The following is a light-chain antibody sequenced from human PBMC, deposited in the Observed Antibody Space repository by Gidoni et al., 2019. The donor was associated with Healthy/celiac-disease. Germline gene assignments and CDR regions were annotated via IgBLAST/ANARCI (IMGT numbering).Light chain of an antibody. CDR2: SNN. V-gene: IGLV1-44*01. J-gene: IGLJ2*01. CDR3: AAWDDSLNAVV. Sequence: QSVLTPPPSASGTPGPRVTISCSGSSSNIGSNTVNWYQQLPGTATKLLIYSNNQRPSGVPDRFSGSKSGTSASLAISGLQSEDEADYYCAAWDDSLNAVVFGGGTKLTVL. CDR1: SSNIGSNT.